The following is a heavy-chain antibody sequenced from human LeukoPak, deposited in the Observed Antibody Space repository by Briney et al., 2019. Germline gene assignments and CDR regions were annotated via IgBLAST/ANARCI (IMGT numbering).Heavy chain of an antibody. CDR1: GFIFSSAW. D-gene: IGHD2-15*01. CDR2: IKSKNDGGTT. CDR3: AADEADIVVASRH. J-gene: IGHJ1*01. V-gene: IGHV3-15*01. Sequence: GGSLRLSCAASGFIFSSAWMSWVRQAPGKGLEWVGRIKSKNDGGTTDFAAPVKGRFTMSRDDSKNTLYLQMNSLKTEDTAVYYCAADEADIVVASRHWGQGTLVTVSS.